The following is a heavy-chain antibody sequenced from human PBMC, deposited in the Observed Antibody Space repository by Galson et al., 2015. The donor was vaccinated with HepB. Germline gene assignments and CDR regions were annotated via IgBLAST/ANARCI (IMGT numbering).Heavy chain of an antibody. V-gene: IGHV3-30*18. CDR2: ISANSAGK. D-gene: IGHD3-22*01. Sequence: SLRLSCAASGFTFSSYGMHWVRQVPDKGLEWVAIISANSAGKYYADSVKGRFTISRDNSKNTVYLQMDSLRAEDTAVYYCAKRGDHYDGNGYYAPLDQWGQGILLTVSS. CDR1: GFTFSSYG. CDR3: AKRGDHYDGNGYYAPLDQ. J-gene: IGHJ4*02.